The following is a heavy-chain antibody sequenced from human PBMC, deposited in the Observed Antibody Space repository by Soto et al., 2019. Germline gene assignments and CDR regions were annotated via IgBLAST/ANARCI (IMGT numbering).Heavy chain of an antibody. V-gene: IGHV3-48*02. D-gene: IGHD3-3*01. CDR1: GFTFSSYS. Sequence: WGSLRLSCAASGFTFSSYSMNWVRQAPGKGLEWVSYISSSSSTIYYADSVKGRFTISRDNAKNSLYLQMNSLRDEDTAVYYCARDQSTYYDFWSGYSWGGMDVWGQGTTVTVSS. J-gene: IGHJ6*02. CDR2: ISSSSSTI. CDR3: ARDQSTYYDFWSGYSWGGMDV.